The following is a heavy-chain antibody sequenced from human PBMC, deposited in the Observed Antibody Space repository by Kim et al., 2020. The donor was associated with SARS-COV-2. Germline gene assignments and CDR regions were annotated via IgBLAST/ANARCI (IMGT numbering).Heavy chain of an antibody. CDR3: AKEHGATAMVSNYMDV. D-gene: IGHD5-18*01. Sequence: SVEGRFTISRDNSKNTLYLQMNSLRAEDTAVYYCAKEHGATAMVSNYMDVWGKGTTVTVSS. V-gene: IGHV3-30*02. J-gene: IGHJ6*03.